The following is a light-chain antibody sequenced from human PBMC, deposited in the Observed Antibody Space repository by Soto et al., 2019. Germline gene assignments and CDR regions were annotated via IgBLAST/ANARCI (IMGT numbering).Light chain of an antibody. V-gene: IGKV3-15*01. CDR2: GAS. J-gene: IGKJ1*01. Sequence: EIVMTQSPATLSVSPGERATLSCRASRTVGSNLAWYQQKLGQAPRLLIYGASTRATGIPARFIGSGSGTESTLTITVLRFEHFAIYVCQQYNNWPPDRTFGQGTKVEIK. CDR3: QQYNNWPPDRT. CDR1: RTVGSN.